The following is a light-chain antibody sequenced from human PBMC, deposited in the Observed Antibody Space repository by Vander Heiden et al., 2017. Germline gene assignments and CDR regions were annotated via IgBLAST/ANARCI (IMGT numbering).Light chain of an antibody. Sequence: DIRCTQSVSSLSASLAGRVTIHCRPGQAVSRYLAWYQQKPGKAPKLLIYSASTLQSGVPSRFSGSGSGTEFTLTISSLQPEDFATYYCQQSNSFPIYSFGPGSRVDFK. V-gene: IGKV1-9*01. CDR1: QAVSRY. J-gene: IGKJ3*01. CDR2: SAS. CDR3: QQSNSFPIYS.